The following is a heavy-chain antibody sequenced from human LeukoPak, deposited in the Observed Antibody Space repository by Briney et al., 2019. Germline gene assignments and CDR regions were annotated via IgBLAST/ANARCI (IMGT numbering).Heavy chain of an antibody. CDR3: ASGSGPTYYYYMDV. D-gene: IGHD3-10*01. V-gene: IGHV4-4*07. J-gene: IGHJ6*03. CDR1: GGSISSYY. CDR2: IYTSGST. Sequence: SETLSLTCTVSGGSISSYYWRWIRQPAGKGLEWIGRIYTSGSTNYNPSLKSRVTMSVDTSKNQFSLKLSSVTAADTAVYYCASGSGPTYYYYMDVWGKGTTVTVSS.